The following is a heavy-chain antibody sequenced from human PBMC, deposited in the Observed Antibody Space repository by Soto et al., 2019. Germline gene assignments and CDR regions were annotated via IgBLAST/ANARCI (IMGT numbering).Heavy chain of an antibody. CDR3: AKDMSSGGVAAFDI. V-gene: IGHV3-9*01. Sequence: EVQLVESGGGLVQPGRSLRLSCAASGFTFDDYAMHWVRQAPGKGLEWVSGISWNSGSIGYADSVKGRFTISRDNAKNSLYLQINSLRAEDTALYYCAKDMSSGGVAAFDIWGQGTMVTVSS. CDR2: ISWNSGSI. J-gene: IGHJ3*02. D-gene: IGHD3-10*01. CDR1: GFTFDDYA.